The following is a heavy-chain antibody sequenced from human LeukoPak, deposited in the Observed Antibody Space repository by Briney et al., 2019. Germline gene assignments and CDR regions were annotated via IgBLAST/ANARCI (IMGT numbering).Heavy chain of an antibody. CDR3: ARYNALDI. CDR1: GFTFSSYE. J-gene: IGHJ3*02. Sequence: GRSLRLSCAASGFTFSSYEMNWVRQAPRKGLEGVSYISSIGSTIYYADSVKGRFTISRDNAKNSLNLQMNSRRAEQTDVYYCARYNALDIWGQAAMVTVSS. V-gene: IGHV3-48*03. CDR2: ISSIGSTI. D-gene: IGHD1-14*01.